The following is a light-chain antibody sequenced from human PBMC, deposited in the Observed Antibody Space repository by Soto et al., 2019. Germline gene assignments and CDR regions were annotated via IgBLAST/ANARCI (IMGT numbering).Light chain of an antibody. CDR1: QNIRSNY. CDR2: GAS. V-gene: IGKV3-20*01. Sequence: EIVLTQSPGTLSLSPGERATLSCRASQNIRSNYFAWYQQKPVQAPRLLIYGASNRATGIPDRFSGRGSGTDFTLTMSSLEPEEFAVYYCRQYSWAFGQGTRVEVK. J-gene: IGKJ1*01. CDR3: RQYSWA.